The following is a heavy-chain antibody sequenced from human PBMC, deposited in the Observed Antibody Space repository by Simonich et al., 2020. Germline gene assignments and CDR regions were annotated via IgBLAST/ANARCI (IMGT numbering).Heavy chain of an antibody. J-gene: IGHJ4*02. CDR1: GGSFSGYY. V-gene: IGHV4-34*01. CDR2: INHSGST. Sequence: QVQLQQWGAGLLKPSETLSLTCAVYGGSFSGYYWSWIRQPPGKGLEWIGEINHSGSTNDNPSLKRRVTISVDTSKNQFSLKLSSVTAADTAVYYCARRYYSTSFDYGGQGTLVTVSS. D-gene: IGHD6-6*01. CDR3: ARRYYSTSFDY.